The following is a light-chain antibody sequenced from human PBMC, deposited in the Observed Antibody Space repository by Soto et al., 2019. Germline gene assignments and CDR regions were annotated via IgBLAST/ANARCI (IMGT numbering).Light chain of an antibody. Sequence: EIVMTQSPATLSVSPGETASLSCRASQSAGNFLAWYQQKPGQAPRLLIYRASTRATDIPARFSGSGSGTDFTLTISSLQSEDFAIYYCQQYNNWPITFGQGTRLEIK. CDR2: RAS. V-gene: IGKV3-15*01. CDR1: QSAGNF. CDR3: QQYNNWPIT. J-gene: IGKJ5*01.